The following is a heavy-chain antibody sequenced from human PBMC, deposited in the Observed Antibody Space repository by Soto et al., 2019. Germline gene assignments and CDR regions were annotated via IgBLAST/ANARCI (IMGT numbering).Heavy chain of an antibody. Sequence: SETLSLTCAVYGGSFSGYYWSWIRQPPGKGLEWIGEINHSGSTNYNPSLKSRVTISVDTSKNQFSLKLSSVTAADTAVYYCARGGGSGSYYILDYWGQGTLVTVSS. CDR1: GGSFSGYY. J-gene: IGHJ4*02. D-gene: IGHD3-10*01. CDR2: INHSGST. V-gene: IGHV4-34*01. CDR3: ARGGGSGSYYILDY.